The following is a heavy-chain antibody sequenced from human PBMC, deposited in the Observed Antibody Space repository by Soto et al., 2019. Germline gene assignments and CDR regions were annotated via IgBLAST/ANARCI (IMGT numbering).Heavy chain of an antibody. V-gene: IGHV1-46*01. Sequence: VASVKVSCKASGYTFTSYYMHWVRQAPGQGLEWMGIINPSGGSTSYAQKFQGRVTMTRDTSTSTVYMKLSSLRSEDTAVYYCARGKVVAEYYYYYGMDVWGQGTTVTVSS. J-gene: IGHJ6*02. CDR2: INPSGGST. D-gene: IGHD5-12*01. CDR1: GYTFTSYY. CDR3: ARGKVVAEYYYYYGMDV.